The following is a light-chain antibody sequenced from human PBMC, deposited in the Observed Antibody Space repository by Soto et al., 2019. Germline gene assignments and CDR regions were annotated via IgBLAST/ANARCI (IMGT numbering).Light chain of an antibody. Sequence: EIVLTQSPGTLSSSPGERATLSCRASQRVSSNYLAWYQQKPGQPPRLLIYGAFTRATGIPDRFSGSGSGTDFTLTISSREPDDFAVYFCQRYGGSLPFTFGQGTKVEI. J-gene: IGKJ2*01. CDR2: GAF. CDR1: QRVSSNY. V-gene: IGKV3-20*01. CDR3: QRYGGSLPFT.